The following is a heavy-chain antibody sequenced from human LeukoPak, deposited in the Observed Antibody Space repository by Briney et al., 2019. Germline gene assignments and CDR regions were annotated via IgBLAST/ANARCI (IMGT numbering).Heavy chain of an antibody. J-gene: IGHJ4*02. D-gene: IGHD6-6*01. CDR3: ARTLSEYSSSSLGY. Sequence: PSETLSLTCTVSGGSISSYYWSWIRQPPGKGLEWIGYIYYSGSTNYNPSLKSRVTISVDTSKNQFSLKLSSVTAADMAVYYCARTLSEYSSSSLGYWGQGTLVTVSS. CDR2: IYYSGST. CDR1: GGSISSYY. V-gene: IGHV4-59*01.